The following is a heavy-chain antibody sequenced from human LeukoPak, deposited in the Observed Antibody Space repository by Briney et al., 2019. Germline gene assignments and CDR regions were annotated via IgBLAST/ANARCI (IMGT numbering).Heavy chain of an antibody. CDR1: GYTFTSYY. Sequence: GASVKVSCKASGYTFTSYYMHWVRQAPGQGLEWMGIINPSGGSTSYAQKFQGRVTMTRDTSTSTVYMELSSLRSEDTAVYYCARDRELRYFDWLPLVVWGQGTLVTVSS. V-gene: IGHV1-46*01. D-gene: IGHD3-9*01. CDR3: ARDRELRYFDWLPLVV. J-gene: IGHJ4*02. CDR2: INPSGGST.